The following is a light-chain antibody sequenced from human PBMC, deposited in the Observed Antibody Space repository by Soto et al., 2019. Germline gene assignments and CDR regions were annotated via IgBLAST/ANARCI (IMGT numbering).Light chain of an antibody. J-gene: IGLJ3*02. V-gene: IGLV1-40*01. CDR3: QSYDSTLSGVV. CDR1: SSNIGAGYE. Sequence: QSVLTQPPSVSGAPGQRVTISCTGSSSNIGAGYEVQWYQQLPGTAPRLLIYGNIYRPSGVPARFSGSRSGTSVSLAITGVQAEDEAVYHCQSYDSTLSGVVFGGGTKLTVL. CDR2: GNI.